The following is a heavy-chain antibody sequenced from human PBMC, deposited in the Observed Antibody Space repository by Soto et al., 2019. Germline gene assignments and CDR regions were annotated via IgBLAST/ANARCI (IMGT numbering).Heavy chain of an antibody. V-gene: IGHV3-30-3*01. CDR1: GFTFSSYA. CDR2: ISYDGSNK. Sequence: QVQLVESGGGVVQPGRSLRLSCAASGFTFSSYAMHWVRQAPGKGLEWVAVISYDGSNKYYADSVKGRFTISRDNSKNTQYLQMNSLRAEDTAVYYCARDLRGLYSSGGHGCMDVWGQGTTVTVSS. CDR3: ARDLRGLYSSGGHGCMDV. J-gene: IGHJ6*02. D-gene: IGHD6-19*01.